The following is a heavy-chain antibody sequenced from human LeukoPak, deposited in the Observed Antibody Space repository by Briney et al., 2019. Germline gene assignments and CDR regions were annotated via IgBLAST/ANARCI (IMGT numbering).Heavy chain of an antibody. Sequence: SEALSLTCTVSGGSISSSSYYWSWIRQPPGKGLEWIGEINHSGSTNYNPSLKSRVTISVDTSKNQFSLKLSSVTAADTAVYYCARDYGGSSPFDYWGQGTLVTVSS. J-gene: IGHJ4*02. CDR3: ARDYGGSSPFDY. V-gene: IGHV4-39*01. D-gene: IGHD4-23*01. CDR1: GGSISSSSYY. CDR2: INHSGST.